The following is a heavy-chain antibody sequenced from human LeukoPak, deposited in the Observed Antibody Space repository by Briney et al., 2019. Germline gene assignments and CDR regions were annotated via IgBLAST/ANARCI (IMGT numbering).Heavy chain of an antibody. J-gene: IGHJ4*02. V-gene: IGHV3-23*01. Sequence: GGSLRLSCAASGFTFSSYAMSWVRQAPGKGLEWVSAISGSGGSTYYADSVKGRFTISRDNSKNTLYLQMNSLRAEDTAVYYCARDKSITSADYYFDYWGQGTLVTVSS. CDR1: GFTFSSYA. CDR3: ARDKSITSADYYFDY. CDR2: ISGSGGST. D-gene: IGHD6-13*01.